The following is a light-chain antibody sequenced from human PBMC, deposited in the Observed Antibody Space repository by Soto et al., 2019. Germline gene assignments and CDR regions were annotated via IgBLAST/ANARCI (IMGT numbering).Light chain of an antibody. J-gene: IGLJ1*01. V-gene: IGLV2-11*01. CDR2: DVA. CDR1: GNDVGAYNY. CDR3: CSYAGGYTYL. Sequence: QSALTQPHSVSGSPGQSVTISCTGTGNDVGAYNYVSWYQQHPGRPPKLMIYDVAKWPSGVPDRFSGSKSGNTASLTISEIQAEDDADYCCCSYAGGYTYLFGTGTKVTVL.